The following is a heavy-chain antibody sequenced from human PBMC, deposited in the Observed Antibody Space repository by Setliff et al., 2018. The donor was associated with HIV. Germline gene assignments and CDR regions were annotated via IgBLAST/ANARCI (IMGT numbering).Heavy chain of an antibody. CDR2: IDPSDSYT. D-gene: IGHD6-19*01. V-gene: IGHV5-10-1*01. CDR1: GYSFTSYW. J-gene: IGHJ6*03. CDR3: ARRSTAVAGTPYYYYMDV. Sequence: GESLKISCKGSGYSFTSYWISWVRQMPGKGLEWMGRIDPSDSYTNCSPSFQGHVTISADKSISTAYPQWSSLKASDTAMYYCARRSTAVAGTPYYYYMDVWGKGTTVTVSS.